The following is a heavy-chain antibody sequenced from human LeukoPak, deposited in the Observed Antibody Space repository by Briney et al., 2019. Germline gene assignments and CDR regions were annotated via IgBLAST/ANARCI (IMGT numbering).Heavy chain of an antibody. Sequence: GASVKVSCKASGYTFTSYDINWVRQATGQGLEWMGWINPNSGGTNYAQKFQGRVTMTRDTSISTAYMELSRLRSDDTAVYYCATNQGVSGSYYYYFDYWGQGTLVTVSS. CDR3: ATNQGVSGSYYYYFDY. V-gene: IGHV1-2*02. D-gene: IGHD1-26*01. J-gene: IGHJ4*02. CDR2: INPNSGGT. CDR1: GYTFTSYD.